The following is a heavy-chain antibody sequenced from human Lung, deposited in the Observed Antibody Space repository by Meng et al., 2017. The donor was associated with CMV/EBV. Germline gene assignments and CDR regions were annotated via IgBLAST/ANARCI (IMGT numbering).Heavy chain of an antibody. J-gene: IGHJ4*02. CDR2: FVNNVDT. CDR3: ARGTPGRSYSDY. V-gene: IGHV1-18*01. D-gene: IGHD3-10*01. CDR1: GYTFASYG. Sequence: QVPRPKSGAELKKPWAPVRVSCEASGYTFASYGISWLRQAPGQGLEWMGWFVNNVDTYSAQKFQGRVTMTTDTHTSTAFMELRSLRSDDTAVYYCARGTPGRSYSDYWGQGTLVTVSS.